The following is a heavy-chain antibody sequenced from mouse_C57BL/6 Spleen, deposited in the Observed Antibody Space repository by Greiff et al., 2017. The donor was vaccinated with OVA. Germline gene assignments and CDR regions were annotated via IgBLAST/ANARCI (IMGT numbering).Heavy chain of an antibody. V-gene: IGHV5-4*01. J-gene: IGHJ3*01. CDR3: ARDRSNSCAY. Sequence: EVKLVESGGGLVKPGGSLKLSCAASGFTFSSYAMSWVRQTPETRLEWVATISAGGSYTYYPDTVKGRFPISRDNAKNNLYLQMSHLKSEDTAMYYCARDRSNSCAYWGDETLVTVSA. D-gene: IGHD2-5*01. CDR1: GFTFSSYA. CDR2: ISAGGSYT.